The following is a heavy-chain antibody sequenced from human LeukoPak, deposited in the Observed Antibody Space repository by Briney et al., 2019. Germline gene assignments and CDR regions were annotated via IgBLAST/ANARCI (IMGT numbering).Heavy chain of an antibody. Sequence: GGSLRLSWAASGFTFSSYAMSWVRQAPGKGLEWVSTITAGGETTYYADSVKGRFTISRDNSKNTLFLLMNSLRAEDTAIHYCAKVPYSDYGSGRPPFMDVWGQGTTVAVSS. V-gene: IGHV3-23*01. CDR1: GFTFSSYA. CDR3: AKVPYSDYGSGRPPFMDV. D-gene: IGHD3-10*01. CDR2: ITAGGETT. J-gene: IGHJ6*02.